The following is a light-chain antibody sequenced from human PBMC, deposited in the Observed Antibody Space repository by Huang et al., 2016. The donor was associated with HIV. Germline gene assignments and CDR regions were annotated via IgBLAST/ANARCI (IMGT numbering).Light chain of an antibody. CDR1: QSVGGK. Sequence: ILLTQFLATLSVSPGQRVTLSCRASQSVGGKLAWYQQRPGQAPRLLIYGASTRVPTIPDRFSGSGSRTEFTLTISSLQSEDFAVYYCQQYDTWPPLTFGGGTKV. V-gene: IGKV3-15*01. J-gene: IGKJ4*01. CDR2: GAS. CDR3: QQYDTWPPLT.